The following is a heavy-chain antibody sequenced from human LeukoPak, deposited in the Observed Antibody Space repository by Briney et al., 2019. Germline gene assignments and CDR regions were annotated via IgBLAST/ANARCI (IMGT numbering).Heavy chain of an antibody. CDR3: AREWRGSSGVAGYFDY. D-gene: IGHD6-13*01. CDR2: MNPNSGNT. Sequence: ASVKVSCKASGYTFTSYGISWVRQAPGQGLEWMGWMNPNSGNTGYAQKFQGRVTITRNTSISTAYLELSSLRSEDTAVYYCAREWRGSSGVAGYFDYWGQGTLVTVSS. J-gene: IGHJ4*02. V-gene: IGHV1-8*03. CDR1: GYTFTSYG.